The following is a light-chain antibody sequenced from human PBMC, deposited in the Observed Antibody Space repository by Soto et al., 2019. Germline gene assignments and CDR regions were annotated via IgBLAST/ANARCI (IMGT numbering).Light chain of an antibody. J-gene: IGLJ2*01. Sequence: QSALTQPASVSGSPGQSITISCTVTSSDGGSYNLVSWYQQHPGKAPKLMSSEGSKRPSGVSNLFPGSKSGNTATLTISGLQAADAAEYDCCSYAGSSGVFGGGTKLTVL. CDR3: CSYAGSSGV. CDR2: EGS. V-gene: IGLV2-23*01. CDR1: SSDGGSYNL.